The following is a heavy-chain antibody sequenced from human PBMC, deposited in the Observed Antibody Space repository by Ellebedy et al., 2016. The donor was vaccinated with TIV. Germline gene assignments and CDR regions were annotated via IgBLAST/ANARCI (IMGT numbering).Heavy chain of an antibody. CDR3: SRVDLGLAFHY. J-gene: IGHJ4*02. CDR2: IYSSGIA. D-gene: IGHD3/OR15-3a*01. V-gene: IGHV3-53*01. CDR1: GFTVSGHY. Sequence: GASLKISCAVSGFTVSGHYMSWVRQAPGKGLEWVSIIYSSGIAYYPDSVKGRFTISRDNSKNTVSLQMNSLRAEDTAVYYCSRVDLGLAFHYWGRGTLVSVSS.